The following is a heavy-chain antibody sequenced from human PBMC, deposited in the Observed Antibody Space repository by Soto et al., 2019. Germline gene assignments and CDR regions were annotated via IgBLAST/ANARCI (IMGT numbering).Heavy chain of an antibody. V-gene: IGHV4-30-2*01. Sequence: QLQLQESGSGLVKPSQTLSLTCAVSGGSISSGGYSWSWIRQPPGKGLEWIGYIYHSGSTYYNPSLKSRVTISVDRSKNQFSLKLSSVTAADTAVYYCARFTGRSRAPYWFDPWGQGTLVTVSS. CDR1: GGSISSGGYS. CDR2: IYHSGST. D-gene: IGHD1-1*01. CDR3: ARFTGRSRAPYWFDP. J-gene: IGHJ5*02.